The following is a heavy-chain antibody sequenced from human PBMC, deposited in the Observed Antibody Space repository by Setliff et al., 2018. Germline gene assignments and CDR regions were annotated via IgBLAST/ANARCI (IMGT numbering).Heavy chain of an antibody. CDR3: ARDLGYCSRTSCHGDWFDP. CDR1: GYTFTSYA. D-gene: IGHD2-2*01. J-gene: IGHJ5*02. CDR2: INTNTGNP. V-gene: IGHV7-4-1*02. Sequence: ASVKVSCKASGYTFTSYAMGWMRQAPGQRLEWMGWINTNTGNPSYAQDVTGRFVFSLDTSVSTAYLQISSLKPEDTAVYYCARDLGYCSRTSCHGDWFDPWGQGTLVTVSS.